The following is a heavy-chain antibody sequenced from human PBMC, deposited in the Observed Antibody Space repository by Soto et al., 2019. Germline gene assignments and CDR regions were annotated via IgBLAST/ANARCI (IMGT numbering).Heavy chain of an antibody. V-gene: IGHV3-49*03. CDR1: GFTFFDYA. Sequence: GSLRLSCTASGFTFFDYAIIFFRHSPFKWLEWVVFIRSKAYGGTTEYAASVKGRFTISRDDSKSIAYLQMNSLKTEDTAVYYCTRDLTYYDILTGYYSYGMDVWGQGTTVTVSS. CDR2: IRSKAYGGTT. D-gene: IGHD3-9*01. J-gene: IGHJ6*02. CDR3: TRDLTYYDILTGYYSYGMDV.